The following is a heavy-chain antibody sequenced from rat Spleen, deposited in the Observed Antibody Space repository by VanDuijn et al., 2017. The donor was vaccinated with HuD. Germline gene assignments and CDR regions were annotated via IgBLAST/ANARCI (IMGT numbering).Heavy chain of an antibody. CDR1: GFTFSDFS. D-gene: IGHD1-6*01. CDR2: INYEGDTA. CDR3: ARQRIDFDY. Sequence: EVQLVESGGGFVQPGKSLKLSCAASGFTFSDFSMAWVRQAPEKGLEWVASINYEGDTAYYADSVKGRFTISRDNPKSTLSLQMNSLRSEDTATYYCARQRIDFDYWGQGVMVTVSS. J-gene: IGHJ2*01. V-gene: IGHV5-22*01.